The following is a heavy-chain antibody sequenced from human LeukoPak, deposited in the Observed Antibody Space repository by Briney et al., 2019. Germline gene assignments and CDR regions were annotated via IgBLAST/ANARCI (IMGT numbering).Heavy chain of an antibody. Sequence: GGSLRLSCAASGFTFSSYEMSWVRQAPGKGLEWVSYISSSGSTIYYADSVKGRFTISRDNAKNSLYLQMNSLRAEDTAVYYCASGLVMGIVVPPDAFDIWGQGTMVTVSS. D-gene: IGHD3-22*01. CDR3: ASGLVMGIVVPPDAFDI. J-gene: IGHJ3*02. CDR2: ISSSGSTI. CDR1: GFTFSSYE. V-gene: IGHV3-48*03.